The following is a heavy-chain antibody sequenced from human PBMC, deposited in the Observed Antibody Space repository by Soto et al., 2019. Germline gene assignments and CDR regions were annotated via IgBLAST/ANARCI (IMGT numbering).Heavy chain of an antibody. CDR1: GGTFGSYA. V-gene: IGHV1-69*01. D-gene: IGHD2-2*01. Sequence: QVQLVQSGAEVKKPGSSVKVSCKASGGTFGSYAFSWVRQAPGQGLEWMGGIIPVSGAAHYAQKFQGRVTITADESTSTAYMELSSLSSQDTAVYYCATALGCRSTSCTLDYWGQGTRVIVPS. CDR3: ATALGCRSTSCTLDY. CDR2: IIPVSGAA. J-gene: IGHJ4*02.